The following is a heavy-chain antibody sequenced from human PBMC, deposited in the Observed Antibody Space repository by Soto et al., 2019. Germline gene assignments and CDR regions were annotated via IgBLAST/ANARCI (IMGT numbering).Heavy chain of an antibody. J-gene: IGHJ4*02. V-gene: IGHV3-23*01. CDR1: GFTFSSYA. CDR2: ISGSGGST. Sequence: PGGSLRLSCAASGFTFSSYAMSWVRQAPGKGLEWVSAISGSGGSTYYADSVKGRFTISRDNSKNTLYLQMNSLRAEDTAVYYCAKDREVPAAIGLRRSEYFDYWGQGTLVTVSS. D-gene: IGHD2-2*01. CDR3: AKDREVPAAIGLRRSEYFDY.